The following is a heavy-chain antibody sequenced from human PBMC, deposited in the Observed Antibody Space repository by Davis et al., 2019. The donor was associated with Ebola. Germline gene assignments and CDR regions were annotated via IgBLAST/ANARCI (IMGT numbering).Heavy chain of an antibody. CDR3: ARGWLRTGLDY. D-gene: IGHD5-12*01. CDR1: GDGLSINSGG. J-gene: IGHJ4*02. Sequence: HSQTLSLTCAISGDGLSINSGGWNWIRQSPSRGLEWLGRTYYNSKWYSDYAASVKSRITINPDTSKNQFSLQLNSVTPEVTAVYYCARGWLRTGLDYWGQGTPVTVSS. V-gene: IGHV6-1*01. CDR2: TYYNSKWYS.